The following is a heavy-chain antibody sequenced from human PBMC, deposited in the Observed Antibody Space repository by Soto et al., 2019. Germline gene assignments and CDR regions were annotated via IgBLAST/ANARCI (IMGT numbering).Heavy chain of an antibody. J-gene: IGHJ4*02. V-gene: IGHV1-46*03. Sequence: QVQLVQSGAEVMKPGASVKVSCMSFGYTFTTYHMYWVRQAPGQGLEWMGKINPSGGSTRYAHRFQGRVTKTRDTSTSTVYMELSGLTSEDTAVYYCTRAFPGPTGTTTFDKWGQGTLVTVSS. CDR1: GYTFTTYH. CDR2: INPSGGST. D-gene: IGHD1-1*01. CDR3: TRAFPGPTGTTTFDK.